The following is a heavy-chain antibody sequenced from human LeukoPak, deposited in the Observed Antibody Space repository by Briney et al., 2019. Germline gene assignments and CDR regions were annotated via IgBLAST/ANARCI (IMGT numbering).Heavy chain of an antibody. CDR1: GFNFRGSA. D-gene: IGHD3-10*01. J-gene: IGHJ4*02. CDR2: IRSKGNSYAT. Sequence: PGGSLRLSCAASGFNFRGSAMHWVRQASGKGLEWVGRIRSKGNSYATGYAASVRGRFTISRDDSKNTVYLQMNSLKIEDTAVYSCTTVPGYYGSGTFYPFDYWGQGTQVTVSS. V-gene: IGHV3-73*01. CDR3: TTVPGYYGSGTFYPFDY.